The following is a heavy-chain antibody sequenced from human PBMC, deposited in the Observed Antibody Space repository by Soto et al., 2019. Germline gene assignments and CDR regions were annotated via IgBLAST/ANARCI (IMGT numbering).Heavy chain of an antibody. J-gene: IGHJ6*02. CDR3: ARWHSSSGYYGMDV. CDR2: IYYSGST. V-gene: IGHV4-61*05. Sequence: SETLSLTCTVSGGSISSSTYYWGWMRQPPGKGLEWIAYIYYSGSTNYNPFFKSRVIVSVDTSRNQFSLKLSSLTAADTAVYYCARWHSSSGYYGMDVWGQGTTVTVSS. D-gene: IGHD6-25*01. CDR1: GGSISSSTYY.